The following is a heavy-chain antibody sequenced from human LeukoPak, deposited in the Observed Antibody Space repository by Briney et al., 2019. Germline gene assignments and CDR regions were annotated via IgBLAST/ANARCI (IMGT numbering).Heavy chain of an antibody. V-gene: IGHV4-31*03. CDR1: GGSISSGGYY. J-gene: IGHJ4*02. CDR3: ARDRLGYTQTYY. Sequence: SETLSLTCTVSGGSISSGGYYWSWIRQHPGKGLEWIGYIYYSGSTYYNPSLKSRVTISVDTSKNQFSLKLSSVTAADTAVYYCARDRLGYTQTYYWGQGTLVTVSS. CDR2: IYYSGST. D-gene: IGHD5-24*01.